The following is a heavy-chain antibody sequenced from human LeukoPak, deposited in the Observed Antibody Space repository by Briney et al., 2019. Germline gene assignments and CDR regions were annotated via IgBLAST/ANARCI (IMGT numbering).Heavy chain of an antibody. D-gene: IGHD6-19*01. V-gene: IGHV4-39*01. CDR3: ARSKFDPVAGDY. J-gene: IGHJ4*02. CDR1: GDSIXSXXXX. Sequence: SETLSLTCTXXGDSIXSXXXXXXXIRXPPXXXXXWIGSXXYSGNTYYXXXXXXXVTISXXTSKKQFSLRLTSVTAADTAIYYCARSKFDPVAGDYWGQGTLVTVSS. CDR2: XXYSGNT.